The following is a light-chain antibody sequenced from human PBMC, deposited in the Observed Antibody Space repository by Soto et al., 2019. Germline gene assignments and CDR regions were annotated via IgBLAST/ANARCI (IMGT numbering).Light chain of an antibody. CDR2: KVT. V-gene: IGLV2-14*01. CDR1: STDFGRQKY. Sequence: QSVLTQPGSVSGSPGQSITSSCTRTSTDFGRQKYVSWYQRYPGKVPKLLINKVTNRPSGVSYRFSGSKYGNTASLTISALLAEDEAASFCASYTSASLYVFGTGTTVTVL. J-gene: IGLJ1*01. CDR3: ASYTSASLYV.